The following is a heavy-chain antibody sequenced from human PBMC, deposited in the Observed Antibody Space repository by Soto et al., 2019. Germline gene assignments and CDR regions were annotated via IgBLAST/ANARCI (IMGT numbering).Heavy chain of an antibody. CDR1: GFTFGDYA. D-gene: IGHD2-15*01. Sequence: PGGYLGLSCTASGFTFGDYAMSWVRQAPGKGLEWVGFIRSKAYSGTTEYAASVKGRFTISRDDSKSIAYLQMNSLKTEDTAVYYCTILASKRHPRCALSIWGPVTMFIV. V-gene: IGHV3-49*04. CDR2: IRSKAYSGTT. CDR3: TILASKRHPRCALSI. J-gene: IGHJ3*02.